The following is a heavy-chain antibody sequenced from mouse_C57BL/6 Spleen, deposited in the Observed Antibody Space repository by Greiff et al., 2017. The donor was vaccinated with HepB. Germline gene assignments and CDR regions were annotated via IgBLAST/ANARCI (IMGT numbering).Heavy chain of an antibody. D-gene: IGHD2-3*01. CDR1: GFTFNTYA. CDR2: IRSKSSNYAT. CDR3: VRDQGYCGPRYFDV. V-gene: IGHV10-3*01. Sequence: EVMLVESGGGLVQPKGSLKLSCAASGFTFNTYAMHWVRQAPGKGLEWVARIRSKSSNYATYYADSVKDRFTISRDDSHSMLYLQMNNLKTEDTAMYYCVRDQGYCGPRYFDVWGTGTTVTVSS. J-gene: IGHJ1*03.